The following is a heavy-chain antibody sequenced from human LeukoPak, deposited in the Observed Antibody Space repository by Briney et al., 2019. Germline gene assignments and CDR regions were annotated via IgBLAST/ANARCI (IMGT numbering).Heavy chain of an antibody. CDR1: GFTFSSYG. J-gene: IGHJ4*02. Sequence: PGGSLRLSCAASGFTFSSYGMHWVRPAPGKGLEWVAVISYDGSNKYYADSVKGRFTISRDNSKNTLYLQMNSLRAEDTAVYYCAKDSGGGSDYHYWGQGTLVTVSS. D-gene: IGHD4-17*01. CDR3: AKDSGGGSDYHY. CDR2: ISYDGSNK. V-gene: IGHV3-30*18.